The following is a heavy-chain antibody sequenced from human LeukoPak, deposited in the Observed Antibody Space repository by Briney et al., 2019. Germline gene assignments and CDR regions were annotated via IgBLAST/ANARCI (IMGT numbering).Heavy chain of an antibody. D-gene: IGHD3-3*01. Sequence: PSETLFLTCTVSGGSISSSSYYWGWIRQPPGKGLEWIGSIYYSGSTYYNPSLKSRVTISVDTSKNQFSLKLSSVTAADTAVYYCARDSQYDLKYYYYYMDVWGKGTTVTVSS. CDR1: GGSISSSSYY. CDR3: ARDSQYDLKYYYYYMDV. J-gene: IGHJ6*03. V-gene: IGHV4-39*02. CDR2: IYYSGST.